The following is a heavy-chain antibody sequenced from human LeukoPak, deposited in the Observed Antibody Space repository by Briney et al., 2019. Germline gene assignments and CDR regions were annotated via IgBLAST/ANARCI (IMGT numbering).Heavy chain of an antibody. J-gene: IGHJ6*03. D-gene: IGHD3-9*01. V-gene: IGHV1-69*05. CDR1: GGTFSSYG. CDR2: IIPIFGTA. Sequence: GASVKVSCKASGGTFSSYGINWVRQAPGQGLEWMGGIIPIFGTANYAQKFQGRVTITTDESATTTDMNLSSLTPEDTAVYYCARLVSPYYYYYMDVWGKGTTVTVSS. CDR3: ARLVSPYYYYYMDV.